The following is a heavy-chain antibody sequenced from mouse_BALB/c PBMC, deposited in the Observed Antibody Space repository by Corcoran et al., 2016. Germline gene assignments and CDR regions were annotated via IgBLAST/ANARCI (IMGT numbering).Heavy chain of an antibody. D-gene: IGHD2-3*01. CDR3: AGRTMMLSLDY. Sequence: QIQLVQSGHELKKPGETVKISCKASGYTFTNYGMNWVKQAPGRGLKWMGWINTYTGEPTYADDFKGRFAFSLENSASTAYFQINNLKNEDMATYFCAGRTMMLSLDYWGQGTTLTVSS. CDR1: GYTFTNYG. CDR2: INTYTGEP. J-gene: IGHJ2*01. V-gene: IGHV9-1*02.